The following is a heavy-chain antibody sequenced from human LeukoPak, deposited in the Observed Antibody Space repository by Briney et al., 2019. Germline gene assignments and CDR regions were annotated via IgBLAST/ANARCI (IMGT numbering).Heavy chain of an antibody. V-gene: IGHV1-8*01. CDR1: GYTFTSYD. CDR2: MNPNSGNT. CDR3: ARDCGGDCYYPVGY. Sequence: ASVKVSCKASGYTFTSYDINWVRQATGQGLEWMGWMNPNSGNTGYAQKFQGRVTITRNTSISTAYMELSSLRSEDTAVYYCARDCGGDCYYPVGYWGQGTLVTVSS. J-gene: IGHJ4*02. D-gene: IGHD2-21*02.